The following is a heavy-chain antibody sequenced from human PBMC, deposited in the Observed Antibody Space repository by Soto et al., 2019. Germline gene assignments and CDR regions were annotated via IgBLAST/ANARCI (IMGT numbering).Heavy chain of an antibody. CDR2: ISGSGGSI. CDR1: GFTFFSYA. V-gene: IGHV3-23*01. J-gene: IGHJ3*02. Sequence: EVRVLESGGGLVQPGGSLRLSCEASGFTFFSYAMSWVRQAPRKGLEWVSGISGSGGSIYYADSVKGRFTISRDNSKNTLYLQMNSLSADDTALYYCARLQSRELGRGAFDIWGQGTMVTVSS. D-gene: IGHD7-27*01. CDR3: ARLQSRELGRGAFDI.